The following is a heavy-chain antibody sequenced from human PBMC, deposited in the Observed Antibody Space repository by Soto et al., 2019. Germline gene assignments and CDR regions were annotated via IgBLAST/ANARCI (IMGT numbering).Heavy chain of an antibody. CDR2: INHSGST. V-gene: IGHV4-34*01. CDR1: GGSFSAYY. J-gene: IGHJ4*02. Sequence: QVQLQQWGAGLLKPSETLSLTCAVYGGSFSAYYWSWIRQPPGKGLEWIGEINHSGSTNYNPSLXSXVXISVDTSKNQFSLKLSSVTAADTAVYYCARTSRFDYWGQGTLVTVSS. CDR3: ARTSRFDY. D-gene: IGHD6-6*01.